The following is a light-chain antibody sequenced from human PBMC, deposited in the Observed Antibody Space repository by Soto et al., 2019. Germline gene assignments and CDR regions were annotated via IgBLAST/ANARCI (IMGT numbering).Light chain of an antibody. J-gene: IGKJ5*01. V-gene: IGKV3-11*01. CDR1: QSFRGL. CDR2: DAY. Sequence: EVVFTQSPVTLSLSPGETATLSCRASQSFRGLLAWYQQKTGQAPRLLIYDAYNRATGIPPRLSGSGSGTDFTLTISSIENEDSAVYYCPQRHMWPITFGHGTRLEIK. CDR3: PQRHMWPIT.